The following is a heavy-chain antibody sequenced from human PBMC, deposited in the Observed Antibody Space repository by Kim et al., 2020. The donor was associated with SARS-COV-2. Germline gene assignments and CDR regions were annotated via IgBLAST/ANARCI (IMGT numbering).Heavy chain of an antibody. J-gene: IGHJ6*01. CDR1: GGSISSYY. CDR3: ARVLAGIGVAGTVYYYGM. V-gene: IGHV4-59*08. Sequence: SETLSLTCTVSGGSISSYYWSWIRQPPGKGLEWIGYIYYSGSTNYNPSLKSRITISVDTSKNQFSLKLSSVTAADTAVNYCARVLAGIGVAGTVYYYGM. D-gene: IGHD6-19*01. CDR2: IYYSGST.